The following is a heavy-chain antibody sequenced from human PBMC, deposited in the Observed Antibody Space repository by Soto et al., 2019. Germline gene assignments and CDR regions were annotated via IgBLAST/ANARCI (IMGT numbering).Heavy chain of an antibody. V-gene: IGHV1-2*04. CDR2: INPNSGGT. CDR1: GYTFTGYY. D-gene: IGHD6-13*01. CDR3: ASHSYSSSPNDAFDI. Sequence: SVKVSCKASGYTFTGYYMHWVRQAPGQGLEWMGWINPNSGGTNYAQKFQGWVTMTRDTSISTAYMELSRLRSDDTAVYYCASHSYSSSPNDAFDIWGQGTTVTVSS. J-gene: IGHJ3*02.